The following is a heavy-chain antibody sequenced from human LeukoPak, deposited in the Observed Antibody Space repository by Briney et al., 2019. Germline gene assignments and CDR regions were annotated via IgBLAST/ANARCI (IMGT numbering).Heavy chain of an antibody. CDR2: ISWNSGSI. CDR3: AKDRGYCSSTSCPRPYGMDV. D-gene: IGHD2-2*01. Sequence: GGSLRLSCAASGFTFDDYAMHWVRHAPGKGLEWVSGISWNSGSIGYADSVKGRFTISRDNSKNTLYLQMNSLRAEDTAVYYCAKDRGYCSSTSCPRPYGMDVWGQGTTVTVSS. V-gene: IGHV3-9*01. CDR1: GFTFDDYA. J-gene: IGHJ6*02.